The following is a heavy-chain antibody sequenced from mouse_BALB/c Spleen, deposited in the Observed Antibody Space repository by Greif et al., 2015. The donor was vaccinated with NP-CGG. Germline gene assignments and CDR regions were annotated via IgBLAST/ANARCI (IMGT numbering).Heavy chain of an antibody. CDR3: ARDYGNYPDAVDY. CDR2: IWAGGST. J-gene: IGHJ4*01. CDR1: GFSLTSYG. Sequence: VQLQQSGPGLVAPSQSLSITCTVSGFSLTSYGVHWVRQPPGKGLEWLGVIWAGGSTNYNSALMSRLSISKDNSKSQVFLKMNSLQTDDTAMYYCARDYGNYPDAVDYWGQGTSVTVSS. D-gene: IGHD2-1*01. V-gene: IGHV2-9*02.